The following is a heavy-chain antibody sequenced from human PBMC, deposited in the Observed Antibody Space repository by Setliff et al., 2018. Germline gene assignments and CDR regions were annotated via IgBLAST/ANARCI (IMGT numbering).Heavy chain of an antibody. V-gene: IGHV3-48*01. D-gene: IGHD3-22*01. CDR3: ARLALTGYDTSGYYYALDYYYYMDV. CDR1: GFTFSNYG. Sequence: GGSLRLSCVTSGFTFSNYGMTWVRRAPGKGLEWISYISTSSTIVYYADSVKGRFTISRDNANHSLHLQMNSLRAEDTAVYFCARLALTGYDTSGYYYALDYYYYMDVWGKGTTVTVSS. CDR2: ISTSSTIV. J-gene: IGHJ6*03.